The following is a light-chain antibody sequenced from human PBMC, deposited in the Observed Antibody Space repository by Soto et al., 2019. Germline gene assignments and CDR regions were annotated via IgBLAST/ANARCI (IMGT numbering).Light chain of an antibody. V-gene: IGKV1-39*01. J-gene: IGKJ1*01. CDR3: QQTHSAPRT. CDR2: AAS. CDR1: QSISSY. Sequence: DIQMTQSPSSLSASVRDRVTITCRASQSISSYLNWYQQKPGKAPRLLIYAASSLESGVPSRFSGSGSGTDFTLTISSVQPEDFATYYCQQTHSAPRTFGQGTKVDIK.